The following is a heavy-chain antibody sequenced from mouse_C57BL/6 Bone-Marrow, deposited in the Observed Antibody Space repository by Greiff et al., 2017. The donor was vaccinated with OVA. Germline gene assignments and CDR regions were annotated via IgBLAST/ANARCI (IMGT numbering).Heavy chain of an antibody. Sequence: EVKLVESGGGLVQPGGSLSLSCAASGFTFTDYYMSWVRQPPGKALEWLGFIRNKANGYTTEYSASVKGRFTISRDNSQSILYLQMNALRAEDSATYYCARYIRTRYFDVWGTGTTVTVSS. CDR1: GFTFTDYY. V-gene: IGHV7-3*01. CDR2: IRNKANGYTT. J-gene: IGHJ1*03. CDR3: ARYIRTRYFDV.